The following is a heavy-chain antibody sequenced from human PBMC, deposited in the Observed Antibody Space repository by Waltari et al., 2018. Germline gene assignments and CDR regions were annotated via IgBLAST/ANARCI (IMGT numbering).Heavy chain of an antibody. J-gene: IGHJ4*02. CDR2: NSGSGSTI. D-gene: IGHD4-17*01. CDR3: ASWDDYGDYTDY. V-gene: IGHV3-48*03. Sequence: EVQLVDSGGGLVQPGGSLRLSCAASGFTFSSYEMNWVRQAPGKGLEWVSYNSGSGSTIYYADSVKGRLTISRDNAKNSLYLQMNSLRAEDTAVYYCASWDDYGDYTDYWGQGTLVTVSS. CDR1: GFTFSSYE.